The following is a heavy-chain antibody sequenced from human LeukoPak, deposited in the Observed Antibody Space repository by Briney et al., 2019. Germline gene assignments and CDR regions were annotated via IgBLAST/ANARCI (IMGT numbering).Heavy chain of an antibody. D-gene: IGHD3-10*01. CDR1: GFTFSNAW. CDR2: IKSKTDGGTT. J-gene: IGHJ4*02. CDR3: ASGSGSYFPGY. V-gene: IGHV3-15*01. Sequence: GGCLRLSCAASGFTFSNAWMSWVRQAPGKRLEWVGRIKSKTDGGTTDYAAPVKGRFTISRDDSKNTLYLQMNSLKTEDTAVYYCASGSGSYFPGYWGQGTLVTVSS.